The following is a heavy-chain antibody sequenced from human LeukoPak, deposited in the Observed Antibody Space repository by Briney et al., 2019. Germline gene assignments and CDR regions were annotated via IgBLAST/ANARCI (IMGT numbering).Heavy chain of an antibody. CDR2: IAVGTGNT. V-gene: IGHV1-58*01. CDR1: GFTFTNSA. CDR3: AADGYSYGGGAYYYFGIDV. J-gene: IGHJ6*02. D-gene: IGHD5-18*01. Sequence: RASVKVSCKASGFTFTNSAVQWVRQARGQRLEWIGWIAVGTGNTNYAQKFQERVTITRDMSTSTAYMELSSLRSGDTAVHYCAADGYSYGGGAYYYFGIDVWGQGTTVTVSS.